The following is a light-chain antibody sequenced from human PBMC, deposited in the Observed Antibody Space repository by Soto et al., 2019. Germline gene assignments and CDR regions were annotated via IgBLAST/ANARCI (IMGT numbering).Light chain of an antibody. CDR3: SSYTSSSIL. CDR1: SSDVGGYNY. CDR2: DVS. Sequence: QSALTQPASVSGSPGQSITISCTGTSSDVGGYNYVSWYQQHPGKAPKLMIYDVSNRPSGVSNRFSGSKSGNTASLTISGLQAEDEADYYCSSYTSSSILFGGGTKLTAL. V-gene: IGLV2-14*01. J-gene: IGLJ2*01.